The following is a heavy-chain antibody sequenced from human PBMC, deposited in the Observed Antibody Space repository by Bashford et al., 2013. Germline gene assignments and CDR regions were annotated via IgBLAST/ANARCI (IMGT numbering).Heavy chain of an antibody. J-gene: IGHJ3*02. D-gene: IGHD2-15*01. CDR2: INHSGST. V-gene: IGHV4-34*01. Sequence: SETLSLTCAVYGGSFSGYYWSWIRQPPGKGLEWIGEINHSGSTNYNPSLKSRVTISVDTSKNQFSLKLSSVTAADTAVYYCARQELGYCSGGSCSGAFDIVGPRDNGHRLL. CDR3: ARQELGYCSGGSCSGAFDI. CDR1: GGSFSGYY.